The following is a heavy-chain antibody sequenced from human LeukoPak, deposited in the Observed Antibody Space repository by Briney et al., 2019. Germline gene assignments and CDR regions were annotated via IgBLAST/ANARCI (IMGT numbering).Heavy chain of an antibody. CDR1: GGSISSYY. V-gene: IGHV4-59*01. D-gene: IGHD3-10*01. CDR3: ARGGELWFGELTTFDY. CDR2: IYYSGST. Sequence: SETLSLTCTVSGGSISSYYWSWIRQPPGKGLEWIGYIYYSGSTNYNPSLKSRVTISVDTSKNQFSLKLSSVTAADTAVYYCARGGELWFGELTTFDYWGQGTLVTVSS. J-gene: IGHJ4*02.